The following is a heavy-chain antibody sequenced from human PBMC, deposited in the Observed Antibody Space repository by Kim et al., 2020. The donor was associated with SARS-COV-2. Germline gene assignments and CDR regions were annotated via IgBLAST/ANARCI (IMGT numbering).Heavy chain of an antibody. CDR1: GGSISSYY. J-gene: IGHJ4*02. CDR2: IYYSGST. Sequence: SETLSLTCTVSGGSISSYYWSWIRQPPGKGLEWIGYIYYSGSTNYNPSLKSRVTISVDTSKNQFSLKLSSVTAADTAVYYCARIIRRHGITMVRGVIANYDFAYWGQGTLVTVSS. V-gene: IGHV4-59*01. CDR3: ARIIRRHGITMVRGVIANYDFAY. D-gene: IGHD3-10*01.